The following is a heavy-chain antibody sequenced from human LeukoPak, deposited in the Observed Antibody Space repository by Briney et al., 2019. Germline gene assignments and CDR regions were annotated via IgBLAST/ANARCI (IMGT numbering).Heavy chain of an antibody. V-gene: IGHV3-7*01. CDR1: GFTLSSYW. J-gene: IGHJ4*02. CDR2: IKQDGSEK. Sequence: GGSLRLSCAASGFTLSSYWMSWVRQAPGKGLEWVANIKQDGSEKYYVDSVKGRFTISRDNAKNLLYLQMNSLRAEDTAVYYCARGPPGDLYQLYYFDYWGQGTLVTVSS. CDR3: ARGPPGDLYQLYYFDY. D-gene: IGHD2-2*01.